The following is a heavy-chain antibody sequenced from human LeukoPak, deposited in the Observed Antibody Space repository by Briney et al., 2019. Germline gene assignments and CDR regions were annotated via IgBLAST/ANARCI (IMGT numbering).Heavy chain of an antibody. J-gene: IGHJ4*02. Sequence: ASVKVSCKASGGTFSSYAISWVRQAPGQGLEWMGRIIPIFGTANYAQKVQGRVKITTDESTSTAYMELSSLRSEDTAVYYCARAHPITGTKGFYFDYWGQGTLVTVSS. CDR3: ARAHPITGTKGFYFDY. CDR1: GGTFSSYA. D-gene: IGHD1-7*01. CDR2: IIPIFGTA. V-gene: IGHV1-69*05.